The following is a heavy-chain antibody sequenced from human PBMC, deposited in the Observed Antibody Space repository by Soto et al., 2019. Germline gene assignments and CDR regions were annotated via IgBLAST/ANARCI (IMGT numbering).Heavy chain of an antibody. CDR2: IGGSGGST. D-gene: IGHD3-22*01. J-gene: IGHJ6*02. Sequence: GGSLRLSCAASGFTFSSYAMSWVRQAPGKGLEWVSAIGGSGGSTYYADSVKGRFTISRDNSKNTLFLQMNSLRAEDTAVYYCAKDPYYYDTSEMDVWGQGXTVTVSS. V-gene: IGHV3-23*01. CDR1: GFTFSSYA. CDR3: AKDPYYYDTSEMDV.